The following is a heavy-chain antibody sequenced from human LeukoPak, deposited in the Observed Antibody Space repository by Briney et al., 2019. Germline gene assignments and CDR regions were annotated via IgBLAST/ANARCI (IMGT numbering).Heavy chain of an antibody. CDR1: GGSISSGGYY. CDR2: IYHSGST. CDR3: ARVTTVTTSFHFDY. Sequence: SETLSLTCTVSGGSISSGGYYWSWIRQPPGEGLEWIGYIYHSGSTYYHPSLKSRVTISLDTSKNQFSLKLSSVTAADTAVYYCARVTTVTTSFHFDYWGQGTLVTVSS. J-gene: IGHJ4*02. V-gene: IGHV4-30-4*01. D-gene: IGHD4-17*01.